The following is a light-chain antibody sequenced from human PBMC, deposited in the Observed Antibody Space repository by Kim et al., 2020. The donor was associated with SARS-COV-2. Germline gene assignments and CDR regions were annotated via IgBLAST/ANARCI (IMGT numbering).Light chain of an antibody. J-gene: IGKJ2*01. V-gene: IGKV1-39*01. Sequence: DIQMTQSPSSLSASVGDRVTITCRASQSITNYLNWYQQKPGKAPKLLIYAASSLQSGVPSRFSGSGSGTDFTLTISSLQPEDFATYYFQQSYTTPHTFGQGTKLEI. CDR2: AAS. CDR1: QSITNY. CDR3: QQSYTTPHT.